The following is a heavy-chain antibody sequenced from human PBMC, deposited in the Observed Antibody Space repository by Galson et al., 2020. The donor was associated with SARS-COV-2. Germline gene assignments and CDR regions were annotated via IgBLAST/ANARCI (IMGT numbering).Heavy chain of an antibody. CDR1: GFTFRDYW. D-gene: IGHD6-19*01. V-gene: IGHV3-7*01. CDR3: TREGWQGGY. CDR2: TKGDGSEQ. J-gene: IGHJ4*02. Sequence: GGSLRLSCVVSGFTFRDYWMSWVRQAPGKGLEWVANTKGDGSEQNYADPVQGRFTILRDTPRDPLLLQMKGLGAEDTAVYYWTREGWQGGYWGQGARVTVSS.